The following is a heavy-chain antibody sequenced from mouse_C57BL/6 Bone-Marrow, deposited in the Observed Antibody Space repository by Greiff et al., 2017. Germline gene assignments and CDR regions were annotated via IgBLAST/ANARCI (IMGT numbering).Heavy chain of an antibody. Sequence: QVQLQQPGAELVKPGASVKMSCKASGYTFTSYWITWVKQRPGQGLEWIGDIYPGSGSTNYNEKFKSKATLTVDTSSSPAYMQLSSLTSEDSAVYDCARGRLLLRSPEFGYWGQGTLVTVSA. CDR1: GYTFTSYW. CDR3: ARGRLLLRSPEFGY. D-gene: IGHD1-1*01. J-gene: IGHJ3*01. CDR2: IYPGSGST. V-gene: IGHV1-55*01.